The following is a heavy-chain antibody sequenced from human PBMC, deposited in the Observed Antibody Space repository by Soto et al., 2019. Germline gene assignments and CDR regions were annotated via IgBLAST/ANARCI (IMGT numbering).Heavy chain of an antibody. CDR3: TRLPGYCSGSSCYGTYTFDV. D-gene: IGHD2-2*01. J-gene: IGHJ3*01. CDR2: IDYSGNT. CDR1: GDSISSTNYY. Sequence: QLQLQESGPGLVKPSETLSLTCTVSGDSISSTNYYWGWIRQPPGKGLEWIGNIDYSGNTYYNPSLMSRVTISVDTPKNQFSLKLSSVTAADTAVYYCTRLPGYCSGSSCYGTYTFDVWGQGTMVTGSS. V-gene: IGHV4-39*01.